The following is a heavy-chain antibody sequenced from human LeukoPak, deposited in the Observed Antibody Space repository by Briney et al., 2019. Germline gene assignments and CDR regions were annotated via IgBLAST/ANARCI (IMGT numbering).Heavy chain of an antibody. V-gene: IGHV1-46*01. CDR2: IYPRDGST. Sequence: ASVKVSCKASGYTFTSNYIHWVRQAPGQGLEWMGMIYPRDGSTSYTQKFQGRVTVTRDTSTSTVHMELSGLRSEDTAVYYCARDQEGFDYWGQGTLVTVSS. J-gene: IGHJ4*02. CDR1: GYTFTSNY. CDR3: ARDQEGFDY.